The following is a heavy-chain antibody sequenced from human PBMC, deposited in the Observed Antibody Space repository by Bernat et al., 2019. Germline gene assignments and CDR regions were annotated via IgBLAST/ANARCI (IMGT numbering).Heavy chain of an antibody. D-gene: IGHD3-22*01. V-gene: IGHV3-74*01. CDR3: ARGDYYGSSGYYYYAFDI. J-gene: IGHJ3*02. Sequence: EVQLVESGGGLVQPGGSLRLSCAASGFTFSSYWMHWVRQAPGKGLVWVSRINSDGSSTIYVDFVKGRFTISRDNAKNTLYLQMNSLRAEDTAVYYCARGDYYGSSGYYYYAFDIWGQGTMVTVSS. CDR2: INSDGSST. CDR1: GFTFSSYW.